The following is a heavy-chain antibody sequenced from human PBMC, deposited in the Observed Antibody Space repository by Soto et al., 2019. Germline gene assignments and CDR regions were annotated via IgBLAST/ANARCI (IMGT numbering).Heavy chain of an antibody. J-gene: IGHJ4*02. CDR2: IYPGDSDT. D-gene: IGHD6-13*01. CDR3: ARHIDPQHSSSWYYFDY. V-gene: IGHV5-51*01. CDR1: GYSFTSYW. Sequence: GESLKISCKGSGYSFTSYWIGWVRQMPGKGLEWMGIIYPGDSDTRYSPSFQGQVTISADKSISTAYLQWSSLKASDTAMYYCARHIDPQHSSSWYYFDYWGQGTLVTVSS.